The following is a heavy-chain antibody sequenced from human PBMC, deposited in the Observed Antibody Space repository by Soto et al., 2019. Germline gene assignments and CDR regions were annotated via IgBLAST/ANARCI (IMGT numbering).Heavy chain of an antibody. CDR1: GFTVSTYH. CDR2: IYTTGSA. CDR3: ARVHSGSYHYFDY. D-gene: IGHD6-13*01. Sequence: EVQLVESGGGLVQPGGSLRLSCAASGFTVSTYHMSWVRQAPGKGLEWVSVIYTTGSADFADSVKVRFTISRDNSKNTLYLQMSSLRAEDTAVYYCARVHSGSYHYFDYWGQGTVVTVSS. J-gene: IGHJ4*02. V-gene: IGHV3-66*01.